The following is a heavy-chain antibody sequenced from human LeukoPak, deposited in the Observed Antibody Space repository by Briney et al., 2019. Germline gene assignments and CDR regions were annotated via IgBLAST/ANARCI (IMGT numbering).Heavy chain of an antibody. CDR3: ARRSGGYAHFDY. J-gene: IGHJ4*02. Sequence: PPETLSLTCTVSGGSISSYYWSWIRQPPGKGLEWIGYIYYSGSTNYNPSLKSRVTMSVDTSKNQFSLKLSSVTAADTAVYYCARRSGGYAHFDYWGQGTLVTVSS. CDR1: GGSISSYY. D-gene: IGHD5-12*01. CDR2: IYYSGST. V-gene: IGHV4-59*08.